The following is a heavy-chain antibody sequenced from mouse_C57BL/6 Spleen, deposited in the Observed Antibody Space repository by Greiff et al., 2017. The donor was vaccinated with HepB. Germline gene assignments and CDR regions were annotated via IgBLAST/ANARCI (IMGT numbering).Heavy chain of an antibody. Sequence: VQLQQSGAELVKPGASVKMSCKASGYTFTSYWITWVKQRPGQGLEWIGDIYPGSGSTNYNEKFKSKATLTVDTSSSTAYMQLSSLTSEDSAVYYGARGGTTVVAHWYFDVWGTGTTVTVSS. CDR1: GYTFTSYW. CDR2: IYPGSGST. D-gene: IGHD1-1*01. V-gene: IGHV1-55*01. CDR3: ARGGTTVVAHWYFDV. J-gene: IGHJ1*03.